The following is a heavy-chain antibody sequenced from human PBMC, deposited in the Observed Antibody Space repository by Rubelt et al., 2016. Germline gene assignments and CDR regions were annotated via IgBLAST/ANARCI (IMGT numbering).Heavy chain of an antibody. D-gene: IGHD6-13*01. CDR3: ARGFRGGTGYSSRNLDY. Sequence: QLQLQESGPGLVKPSETLSLTCTVYGGSFSGYYWSWIRQPPGKGLEWIGEINHSGSTNYNPSLKSRVTISVDTSKNQFSRKLGSVTAAETAWYYCARGFRGGTGYSSRNLDYWGQGTLVTVSS. J-gene: IGHJ4*02. CDR1: GGSFSGYY. V-gene: IGHV4-34*01. CDR2: INHSGST.